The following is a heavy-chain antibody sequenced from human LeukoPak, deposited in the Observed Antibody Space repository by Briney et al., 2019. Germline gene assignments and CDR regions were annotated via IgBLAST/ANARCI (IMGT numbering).Heavy chain of an antibody. CDR1: GYTFTSYG. CDR2: INPNSGGT. J-gene: IGHJ4*02. CDR3: ARAPSRDSSGYPMD. D-gene: IGHD3-22*01. Sequence: GALVKVSCKASGYTFTSYGISWVRQAPGQGLEWMGWINPNSGGTNYAQKFQGRVTMTRDTSISTAYMELSRLRSDDTAVYYCARAPSRDSSGYPMDWGQGTLVTVSS. V-gene: IGHV1-2*02.